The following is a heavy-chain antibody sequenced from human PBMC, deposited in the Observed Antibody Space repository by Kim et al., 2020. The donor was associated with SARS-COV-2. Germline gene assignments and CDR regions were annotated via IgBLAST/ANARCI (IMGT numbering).Heavy chain of an antibody. CDR2: INVANGDT. V-gene: IGHV1-3*01. CDR1: GYTFTNYA. J-gene: IGHJ4*02. CDR3: ARDEDY. Sequence: ASVKVSCTTSGYTFTNYAMHWVRQAPGHSLEWMGWINVANGDTKCSERFQDRVTFTRDTSASTAYMEVSSLRSDDTAVYYCARDEDYWGQGTLVTVSS.